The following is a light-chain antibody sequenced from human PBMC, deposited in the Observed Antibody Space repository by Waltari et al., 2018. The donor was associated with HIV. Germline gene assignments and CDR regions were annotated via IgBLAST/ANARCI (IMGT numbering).Light chain of an antibody. CDR2: SNT. V-gene: IGLV1-44*01. Sequence: QSVLTQPPSASGTPGQRVTISCSGSTSNIGSNTINWYQQLPGTAPKLLLYSNTQRPPGVPDRFSGSKPGTSASRAISGLQSEEEADYSCAAWDDSLNGPVFGGGTKLTVL. CDR3: AAWDDSLNGPV. J-gene: IGLJ3*02. CDR1: TSNIGSNT.